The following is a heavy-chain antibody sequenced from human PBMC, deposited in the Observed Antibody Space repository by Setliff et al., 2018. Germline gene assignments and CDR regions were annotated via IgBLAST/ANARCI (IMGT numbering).Heavy chain of an antibody. Sequence: ASVKVSCKTSGFSFTTFGFSWVRQAPGQGLEWMGWISPYSGETNYAQQFQDRLSVTADASSKTTYMELRSLTSDDTAVYFCTRPRAPRAVLAADFDFWGQGTLVTVSS. V-gene: IGHV1-18*01. CDR2: ISPYSGET. CDR1: GFSFTTFG. CDR3: TRPRAPRAVLAADFDF. D-gene: IGHD6-19*01. J-gene: IGHJ4*02.